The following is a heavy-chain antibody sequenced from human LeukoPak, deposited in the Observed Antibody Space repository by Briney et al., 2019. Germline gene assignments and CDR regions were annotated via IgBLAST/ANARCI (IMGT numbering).Heavy chain of an antibody. V-gene: IGHV3-21*01. CDR2: ISSSSSYI. Sequence: PGGSLRLSCAASGFTFSSYSMNWVRQAPGKGLEWVSSISSSSSYIYYADSVKGRFTISRDNAKNSLYLQMNSLRAEDTAVYYCARAQGVRGPYDYWGQGTLVTVSS. CDR1: GFTFSSYS. J-gene: IGHJ4*02. CDR3: ARAQGVRGPYDY. D-gene: IGHD3-10*01.